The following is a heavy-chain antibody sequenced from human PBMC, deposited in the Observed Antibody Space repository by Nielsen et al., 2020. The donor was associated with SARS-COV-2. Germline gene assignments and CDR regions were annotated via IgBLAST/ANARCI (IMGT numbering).Heavy chain of an antibody. J-gene: IGHJ6*02. V-gene: IGHV4-39*01. CDR3: ARRGYFDPLWGMDV. CDR2: IYYSGST. CDR1: GGSISSSSYY. D-gene: IGHD3-9*01. Sequence: SETLSLTCTVSGGSISSSSYYWGWIRQPPGKGLEWIGSIYYSGSTYYNPSLKSRVTISVDTSKNQFSLKLSSVTAADTAVYYCARRGYFDPLWGMDVWGQGTTVTVSS.